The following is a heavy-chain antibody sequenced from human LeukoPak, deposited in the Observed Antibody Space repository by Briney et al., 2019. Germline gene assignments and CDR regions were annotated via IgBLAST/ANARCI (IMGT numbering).Heavy chain of an antibody. CDR1: GSTFGDYA. Sequence: GGSLRLSCTASGSTFGDYAMSWVRQAPGKGLEWVGFIRSKAYGGTTEYAASVKGRFTISRDDSKSIAYLQMNSLKTEDTAVYYCTRVSYDILTGYFPFDYWGQGTLVTVSS. D-gene: IGHD3-9*01. J-gene: IGHJ4*02. V-gene: IGHV3-49*04. CDR3: TRVSYDILTGYFPFDY. CDR2: IRSKAYGGTT.